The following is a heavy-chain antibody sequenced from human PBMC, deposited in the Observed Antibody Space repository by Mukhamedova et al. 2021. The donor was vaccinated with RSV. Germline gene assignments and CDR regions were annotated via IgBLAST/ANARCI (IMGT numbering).Heavy chain of an antibody. CDR3: AREVGSGPNWFDP. D-gene: IGHD3-3*01. CDR2: ISGSGGNT. J-gene: IGHJ5*02. V-gene: IGHV3-23*01. Sequence: GLEWVSTISGSGGNTYYADSVRGRFTISRDKSKKTVYLQMSSLRDDDTAVYYRAREVGSGPNWFDPWGQGTQVNVSS.